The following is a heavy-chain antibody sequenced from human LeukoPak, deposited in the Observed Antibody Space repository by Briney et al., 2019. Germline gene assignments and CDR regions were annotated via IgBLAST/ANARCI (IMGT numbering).Heavy chain of an antibody. V-gene: IGHV4-4*09. CDR1: GGSISSYY. J-gene: IGHJ6*03. CDR2: IYTSGST. CDR3: ARHASSSWYGDYYYYYMDV. Sequence: SESLSLTCTVSGGSISSYYWSWIRQPPGKGLEWIGYIYTSGSTNYNPSLKSRVTISVDTSKNQFSLKLSSVTAADTAVYYCARHASSSWYGDYYYYYMDVWGKGTTVTVSS. D-gene: IGHD6-13*01.